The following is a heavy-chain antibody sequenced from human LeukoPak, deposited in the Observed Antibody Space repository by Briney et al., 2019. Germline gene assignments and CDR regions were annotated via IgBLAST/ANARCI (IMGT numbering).Heavy chain of an antibody. V-gene: IGHV3-23*01. CDR2: LVGSGFTI. D-gene: IGHD2-2*01. CDR1: GFTFSSYA. CDR3: AKDHERSVGHTLSSTTCYGS. J-gene: IGHJ5*02. Sequence: TGGSLRLSCAASGFTFSSYAMSWVRQAPGKGLEWVSTLVGSGFTIYYSDSVKGRFTISRDNSKNTVYPLMNSLRAEDTAVYYCAKDHERSVGHTLSSTTCYGSWGQGTLVTVSS.